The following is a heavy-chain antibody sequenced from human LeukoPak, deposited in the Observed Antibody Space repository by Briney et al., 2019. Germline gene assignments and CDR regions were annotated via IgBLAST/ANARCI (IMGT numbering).Heavy chain of an antibody. J-gene: IGHJ3*02. V-gene: IGHV4-34*01. D-gene: IGHD3-3*01. CDR2: INHSGST. Sequence: SETLSLICAVYGGSFSGYYWSWIRQPPGKGLEWIGEINHSGSTYYNPSLKSRVTISVDTSKNQFSLKLSSVTAADTAVYYCARGLVLRFLEWSNAFDIWGQGTMVTVSS. CDR1: GGSFSGYY. CDR3: ARGLVLRFLEWSNAFDI.